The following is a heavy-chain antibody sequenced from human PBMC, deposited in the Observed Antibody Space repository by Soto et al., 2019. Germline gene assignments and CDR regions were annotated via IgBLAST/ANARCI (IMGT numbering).Heavy chain of an antibody. J-gene: IGHJ4*02. V-gene: IGHV2-5*01. CDR3: AHSDGGYEIIYFDV. CDR2: IYWNDDR. CDR1: DVSLSSAGVS. Sequence: QITLKESGPTLVRPRQTLTLTCALSDVSLSSAGVSVGWIRQPPGKALEWVALIYWNDDRRYSPSLKGRLTITQDTPKNEVVLALTNLDPADTATYYCAHSDGGYEIIYFDVWGQGILVTVAS. D-gene: IGHD5-12*01.